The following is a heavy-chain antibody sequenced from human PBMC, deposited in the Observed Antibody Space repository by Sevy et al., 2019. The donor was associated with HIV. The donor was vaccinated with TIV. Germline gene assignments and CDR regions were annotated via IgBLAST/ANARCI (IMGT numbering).Heavy chain of an antibody. CDR1: GFTFSSYS. Sequence: GGSLRLSCAASGFTFSSYSMNWVRQAPGKGLEWVSSISSSSSYIYYADSVKGRFTISRDNAKNSLYLQMNSLRAEDTAVYYRARGILGRGPFDYWGQGTLVTVSS. D-gene: IGHD2-15*01. CDR3: ARGILGRGPFDY. CDR2: ISSSSSYI. J-gene: IGHJ4*02. V-gene: IGHV3-21*01.